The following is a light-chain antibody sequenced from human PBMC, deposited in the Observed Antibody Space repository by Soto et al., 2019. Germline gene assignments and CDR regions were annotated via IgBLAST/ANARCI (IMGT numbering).Light chain of an antibody. CDR2: EVT. CDR1: SSDFGGTNY. CDR3: TSYAGSYADVV. V-gene: IGLV2-8*01. J-gene: IGLJ2*01. Sequence: QSALTQPPSASGSPGQSVTISCNGASSDFGGTNYVSWYQQHPGKAPKLMIFEVTKRPSGVPERFSGSKSGNTASLTVSGLQAEDEADYYCTSYAGSYADVVFGGGTKLTVL.